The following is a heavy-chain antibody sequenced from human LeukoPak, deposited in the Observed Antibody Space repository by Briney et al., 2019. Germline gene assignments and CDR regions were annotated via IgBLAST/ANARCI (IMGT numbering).Heavy chain of an antibody. V-gene: IGHV4-34*01. CDR1: GGSFSGYY. CDR2: INHSGST. CDR3: ARARLKYYYGSGSPQHIDY. D-gene: IGHD3-10*01. Sequence: PSETLSLTCAVYGGSFSGYYWSWIRQPPGKGLEWIGEINHSGSTNYNPSLKSRVTISVDTSKNQFSLKLSSVTAADTAVYYCARARLKYYYGSGSPQHIDYWGQGTLVTVSS. J-gene: IGHJ4*02.